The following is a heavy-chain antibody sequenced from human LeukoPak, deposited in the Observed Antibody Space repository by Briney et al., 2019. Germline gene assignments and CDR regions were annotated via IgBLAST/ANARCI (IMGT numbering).Heavy chain of an antibody. V-gene: IGHV1-8*01. CDR2: MNPNSGNT. J-gene: IGHJ4*02. CDR3: ARGSSHTVGDFDY. Sequence: ASVKVSCKASGYTFTSYDINWVRQATGQGLEWMGWMNPNSGNTGYAQKFQGRVTMTRNTSIGTAYMELSSLRSEDTAVYYCARGSSHTVGDFDYWGQGTLVTVSS. CDR1: GYTFTSYD. D-gene: IGHD3-10*01.